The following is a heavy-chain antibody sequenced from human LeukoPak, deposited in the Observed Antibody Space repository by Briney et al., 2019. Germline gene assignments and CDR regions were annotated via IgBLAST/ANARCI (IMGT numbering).Heavy chain of an antibody. CDR2: IYSGGST. Sequence: GGSLRLSCAASGFTFSSYWMHWVRQAPGKGLVWVSVIYSGGSTYYADSVKGRFTISRDNSKNTLYLQMNSLRAEDTAVYYCARLMDTAMVSPRGLWYYYYGMDVWGQGTTVTVSS. CDR3: ARLMDTAMVSPRGLWYYYYGMDV. D-gene: IGHD5-18*01. J-gene: IGHJ6*02. CDR1: GFTFSSYW. V-gene: IGHV3-66*02.